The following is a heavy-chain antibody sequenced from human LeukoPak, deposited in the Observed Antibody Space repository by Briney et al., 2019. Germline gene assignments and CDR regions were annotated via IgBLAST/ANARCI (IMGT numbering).Heavy chain of an antibody. CDR1: GFTFSGYA. J-gene: IGHJ4*02. D-gene: IGHD2-15*01. Sequence: GGSLRLSCSASGFTFSGYAMHWVRQAPGKGLEHVSVIVSTGGRTYYADSVRGRFTISRDNSKNTLYLQMNSLRAEDTAVYYCARERGGGYCSGGSCYRGYFDYWGQGTLVTVSS. CDR3: ARERGGGYCSGGSCYRGYFDY. CDR2: IVSTGGRT. V-gene: IGHV3-64*04.